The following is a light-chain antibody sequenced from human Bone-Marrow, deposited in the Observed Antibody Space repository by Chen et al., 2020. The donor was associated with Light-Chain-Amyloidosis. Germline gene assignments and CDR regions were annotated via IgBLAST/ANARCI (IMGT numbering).Light chain of an antibody. V-gene: IGLV3-21*02. Sequence: SYVLTQPSSVSVAPGQTATIACGGNNIGSTSVHWYQQTPGQAPLLVVYDDSDRPSGIPERLAGSNSGNTATLTISRVEAGDGADYDYQVWDRRSDRPVFGGGTKLTVL. CDR1: NIGSTS. CDR3: QVWDRRSDRPV. J-gene: IGLJ3*02. CDR2: DDS.